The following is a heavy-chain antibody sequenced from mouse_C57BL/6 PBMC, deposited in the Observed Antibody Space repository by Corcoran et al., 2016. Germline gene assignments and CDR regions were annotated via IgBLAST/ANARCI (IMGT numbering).Heavy chain of an antibody. D-gene: IGHD2-1*01. V-gene: IGHV1-26*01. CDR3: ARAIYYGNYGGYFDV. Sequence: EVQLQQSGPELVKPGASVKISCKASGYTFTDYYMNWVKQSHGKSLEWIGDINPNNGGTSYNQKFKCKATLTVDKSSSTAYMELRSLTSEDSAVYYCARAIYYGNYGGYFDVWGTGTTVTVSS. CDR1: GYTFTDYY. CDR2: INPNNGGT. J-gene: IGHJ1*03.